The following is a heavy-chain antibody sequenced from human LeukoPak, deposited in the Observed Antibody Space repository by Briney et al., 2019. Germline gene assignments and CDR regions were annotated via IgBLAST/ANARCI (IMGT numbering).Heavy chain of an antibody. D-gene: IGHD1-26*01. J-gene: IGHJ6*02. Sequence: GGSLRLSCAASGFTFSSYWMSWVRQAPGKGLEWLANIKQDGSEKYYVDSVKGRFTISRDNAKNSLYLQMNSLRAEDTAVYYCARDRYGGPDNYYYYYGMDVWGQGTTVTVSS. CDR1: GFTFSSYW. V-gene: IGHV3-7*01. CDR3: ARDRYGGPDNYYYYYGMDV. CDR2: IKQDGSEK.